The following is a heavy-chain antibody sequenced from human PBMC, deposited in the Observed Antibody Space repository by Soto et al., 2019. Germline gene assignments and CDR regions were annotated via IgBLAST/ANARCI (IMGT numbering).Heavy chain of an antibody. CDR2: IFDSGTT. CDR3: ASQASGWYSDY. CDR1: GGSISSGGYY. J-gene: IGHJ4*02. V-gene: IGHV4-31*03. Sequence: QVQLQESGPGLVKPSQTLSLTCTVSGGSISSGGYYWSWLRQHPGKGLEWIGYIFDSGTTYYNPSLESRVTISVDPSKAQCSLTLTSVAARDTAVYYCASQASGWYSDYWGQGTLVTVYS. D-gene: IGHD6-19*01.